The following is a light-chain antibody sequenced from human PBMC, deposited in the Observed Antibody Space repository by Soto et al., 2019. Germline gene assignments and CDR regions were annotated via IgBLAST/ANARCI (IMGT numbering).Light chain of an antibody. V-gene: IGKV1-9*01. Sequence: IQLTQSPSSLSASVGERATITCRASQGISNFLAWYQQKPVQAPPLLIYGASTLQSGVPSRFSGSGSGTDFTLNIGSLQAEDFATYYCQQLTSFPSPFGPGTKVDIK. J-gene: IGKJ3*01. CDR2: GAS. CDR1: QGISNF. CDR3: QQLTSFPSP.